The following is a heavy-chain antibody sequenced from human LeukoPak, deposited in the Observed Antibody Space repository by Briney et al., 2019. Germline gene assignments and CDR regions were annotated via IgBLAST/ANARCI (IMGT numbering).Heavy chain of an antibody. CDR2: ISSSGSTI. CDR3: ARESRGYNILTGYYTQLDY. CDR1: GFTFSSYE. V-gene: IGHV3-48*03. Sequence: GGSLRLSCAASGFTFSSYEVNWVRQAPGKGLEWVSYISSSGSTIYYADSVKGRFSISRDNAENSVSLQMSSLRGEDTAVYYCARESRGYNILTGYYTQLDYWGQGTLVTVSS. J-gene: IGHJ4*02. D-gene: IGHD3-9*01.